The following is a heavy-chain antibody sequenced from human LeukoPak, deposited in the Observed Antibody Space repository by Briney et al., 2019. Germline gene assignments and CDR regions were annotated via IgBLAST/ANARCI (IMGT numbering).Heavy chain of an antibody. CDR2: IYTSGST. CDR1: GGSISSGSYY. J-gene: IGHJ4*02. D-gene: IGHD3-3*01. V-gene: IGHV4-61*02. CDR3: ERELITIFGVVMAIDY. Sequence: SETLSLTCTVSGGSISSGSYYWSWIRQPAGKGLEWIGRIYTSGSTNYNPSLKSRCTISVDTSKNQFSLKLSSVTAPDTAVYYCERELITIFGVVMAIDYWGQGTLVTVSS.